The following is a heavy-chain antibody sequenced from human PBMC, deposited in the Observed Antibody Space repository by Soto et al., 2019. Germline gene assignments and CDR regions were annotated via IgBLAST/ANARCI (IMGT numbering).Heavy chain of an antibody. V-gene: IGHV4-34*01. CDR3: ARGGKRITGTRPLGY. CDR2: INHSGST. D-gene: IGHD1-20*01. Sequence: SETLSLTCAVYGGSFSGYYWSWIRQPPGKGLEWIGEINHSGSTNYNPSLKSRVTISVDTSKNQFSLKLSSVTAADTAVYYCARGGKRITGTRPLGYWGQGTLVTVSS. CDR1: GGSFSGYY. J-gene: IGHJ4*02.